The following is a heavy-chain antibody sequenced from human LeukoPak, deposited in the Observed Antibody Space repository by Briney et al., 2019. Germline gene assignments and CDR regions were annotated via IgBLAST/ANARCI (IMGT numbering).Heavy chain of an antibody. V-gene: IGHV3-7*01. CDR3: VRDTSEYNWTPSGAFDI. Sequence: PGGSLRLSCAASGFTFSSYWMSWVRQAPGKGLEWVANIKQDGSEKYYVDSVKGRFTISRDNAKNSLYLQMNSLRAEDTAVYYCVRDTSEYNWTPSGAFDIWGQGTMVTVSS. CDR1: GFTFSSYW. CDR2: IKQDGSEK. J-gene: IGHJ3*02. D-gene: IGHD1-20*01.